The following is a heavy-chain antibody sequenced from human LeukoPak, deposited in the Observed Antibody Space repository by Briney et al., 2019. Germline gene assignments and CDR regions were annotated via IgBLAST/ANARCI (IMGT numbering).Heavy chain of an antibody. J-gene: IGHJ6*03. V-gene: IGHV3-11*01. CDR3: ASLVANHYYYYYYMDV. Sequence: GGSLRLSCAASGFTFSDYYMSWIRQAPGKGLEWVSYISSSGSTIYYADSVEGRFTISRDNAKNSLYLQMNSLRAEDTAVYYCASLVANHYYYYYYMDVWGKGTTVIVSS. CDR1: GFTFSDYY. CDR2: ISSSGSTI. D-gene: IGHD1-14*01.